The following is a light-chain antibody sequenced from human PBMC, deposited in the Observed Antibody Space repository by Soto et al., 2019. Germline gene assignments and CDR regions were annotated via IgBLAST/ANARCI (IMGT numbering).Light chain of an antibody. CDR2: DAA. CDR3: QQTSSAPFT. Sequence: DIQMTQSPYSLSAAVGDRVTIACRASQNINTYLNWYQQKPGKAPKLLIFDAASLQSGVPSRFSGGGSRTDFTLTITSLQPEDFATYYCQQTSSAPFTCGPGTKGDIK. J-gene: IGKJ3*01. CDR1: QNINTY. V-gene: IGKV1-39*01.